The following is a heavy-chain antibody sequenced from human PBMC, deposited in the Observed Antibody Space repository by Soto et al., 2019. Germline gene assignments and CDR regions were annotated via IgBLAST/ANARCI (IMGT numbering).Heavy chain of an antibody. V-gene: IGHV3-49*03. CDR2: IRSKAYGETT. J-gene: IGHJ6*02. CDR3: TRYTYTSRYSYYGMDV. D-gene: IGHD6-13*01. CDR1: GFTFGDYA. Sequence: LRLSCTGSGFTFGDYAMSWSRQAPGKGLEWVGVIRSKAYGETTDYAASVKGRFTILRDDSKSIAYLQMNSLQSEDTGVYYCTRYTYTSRYSYYGMDVWGHGTTVTVSS.